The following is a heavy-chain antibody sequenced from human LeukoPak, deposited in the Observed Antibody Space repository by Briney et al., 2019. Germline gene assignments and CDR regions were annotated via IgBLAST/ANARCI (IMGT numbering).Heavy chain of an antibody. V-gene: IGHV3-21*01. CDR3: ACERWRGGSCYSDY. CDR2: ISSSSSHR. D-gene: IGHD2-15*01. Sequence: GVSLRLSCAASRFTCSIYHMMWVPQAPGKGLEWVSSISSSSSHRYYADSVKGRFTIYRDNPKTSLYLKMNSMDTEDTAVYYCACERWRGGSCYSDYCGGGTLVTVSS. CDR1: RFTCSIYH. J-gene: IGHJ4*02.